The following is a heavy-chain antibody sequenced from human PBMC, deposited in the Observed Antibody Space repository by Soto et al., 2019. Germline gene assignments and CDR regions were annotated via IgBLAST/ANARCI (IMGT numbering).Heavy chain of an antibody. CDR3: ARGGEFWSGYPFAP. CDR1: GFTFSSYS. Sequence: EVQLVESGGGLVKPGGSLRLSCAASGFTFSSYSMNWVRQAPGKGLEWVSSISSSSSDIYYADSVKGRFTISRDNAKNSLYLQMNSLRAEDTAVYYCARGGEFWSGYPFAPWGQGTLVTVSS. J-gene: IGHJ5*02. V-gene: IGHV3-21*01. CDR2: ISSSSSDI. D-gene: IGHD3-3*01.